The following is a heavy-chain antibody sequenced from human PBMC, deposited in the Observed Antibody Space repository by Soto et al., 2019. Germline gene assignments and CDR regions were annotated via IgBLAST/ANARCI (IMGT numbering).Heavy chain of an antibody. Sequence: SETLSLTCAVSVYSIISGYYCDWIRQPPGKGLEWIGSIYHSGSTYYNPSLKSRVTISVDTSKNQFSLKLSSVTAADTAVYYCARVNYYDSSGVFDPWGQGTLVTVSS. D-gene: IGHD3-22*01. CDR3: ARVNYYDSSGVFDP. V-gene: IGHV4-38-2*01. CDR1: VYSIISGYY. J-gene: IGHJ5*02. CDR2: IYHSGST.